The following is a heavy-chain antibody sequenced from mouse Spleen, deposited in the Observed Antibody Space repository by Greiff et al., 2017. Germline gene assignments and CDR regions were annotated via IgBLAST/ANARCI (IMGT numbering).Heavy chain of an antibody. Sequence: EVQLVESGGGLVKPGGSLKLSCAASGFTFSSYAMSWVRQTPEKRLEWVATISSGGSYTYYPDSVKGRFTISRDNAKNTLYLQMSSLRSEDTAMYYCARQGSSYDYYAMDYWGQGTSVTVSS. CDR3: ARQGSSYDYYAMDY. V-gene: IGHV5-9-3*01. CDR2: ISSGGSYT. D-gene: IGHD1-1*01. J-gene: IGHJ4*01. CDR1: GFTFSSYA.